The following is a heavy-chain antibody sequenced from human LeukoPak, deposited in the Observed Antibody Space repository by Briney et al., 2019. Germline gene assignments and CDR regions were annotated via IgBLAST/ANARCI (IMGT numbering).Heavy chain of an antibody. V-gene: IGHV3-23*01. CDR3: AKIQDWGRPSYFDY. Sequence: GGSLRLSCAASGFTFSSCVMGWVRQAPGKGLEWVSVITGSGDATYYADSVKGRFTISRDNSKNTLYLQMNSLRVEDTAGYYCAKIQDWGRPSYFDYWGQGNLVTVSS. D-gene: IGHD3-16*01. CDR1: GFTFSSCV. J-gene: IGHJ4*02. CDR2: ITGSGDAT.